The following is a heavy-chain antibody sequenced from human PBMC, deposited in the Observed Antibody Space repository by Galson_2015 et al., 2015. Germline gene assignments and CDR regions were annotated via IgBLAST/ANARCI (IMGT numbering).Heavy chain of an antibody. CDR2: IWYDGSNK. J-gene: IGHJ3*02. V-gene: IGHV3-33*01. CDR1: GFTFSSYG. Sequence: SLRLSCAASGFTFSSYGMHWVRQAPGKGLEWVAVIWYDGSNKYYADSVKGRFTISRDNSKNTLYLQMNSLRAEDTAVYYCARDVFVAAALGAFDIWGQGTMVTVSS. CDR3: ARDVFVAAALGAFDI. D-gene: IGHD6-13*01.